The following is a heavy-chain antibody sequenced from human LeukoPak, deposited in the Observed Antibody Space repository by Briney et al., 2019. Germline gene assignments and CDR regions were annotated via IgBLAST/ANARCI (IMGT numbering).Heavy chain of an antibody. Sequence: GGSLRLSCAASGFIFSRYWMSWVRQAPGKGPEWVANINQDGSEKYYADSVKGRFTISRDNAKNSLYLQMNSLRAEDTALYYCAKWGGSWPQYYFDYWGQGTLVTVSS. J-gene: IGHJ4*02. CDR3: AKWGGSWPQYYFDY. V-gene: IGHV3-7*03. CDR1: GFIFSRYW. D-gene: IGHD6-13*01. CDR2: INQDGSEK.